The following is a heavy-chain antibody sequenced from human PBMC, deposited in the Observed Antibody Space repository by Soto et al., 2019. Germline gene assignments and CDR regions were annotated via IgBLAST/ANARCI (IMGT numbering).Heavy chain of an antibody. J-gene: IGHJ6*02. Sequence: SVKVYCKSSGFTFTSSAVQWVRQARGQLLEWIGWIVVGSCNTNYAQKFQERVTITRDMSTSTAYMELSSLRSEDTAVYYCAADDQLELPLSYYYYGMDVWGQGTTVTVSS. CDR1: GFTFTSSA. V-gene: IGHV1-58*01. CDR2: IVVGSCNT. D-gene: IGHD1-7*01. CDR3: AADDQLELPLSYYYYGMDV.